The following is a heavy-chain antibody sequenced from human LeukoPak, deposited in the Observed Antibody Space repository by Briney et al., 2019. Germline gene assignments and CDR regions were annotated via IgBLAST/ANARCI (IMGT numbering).Heavy chain of an antibody. D-gene: IGHD2-15*01. Sequence: ASVKVSCKASGYTFTGYYIHWVRQAPGQGLEWMGWINPNSGGTNYAQKFQGRVTMTGDTSSNTAYMELSGLRSDDTAVYYCARWRAYCSGGSCGYFDYWGQGTLVTVSS. CDR3: ARWRAYCSGGSCGYFDY. J-gene: IGHJ4*02. CDR2: INPNSGGT. CDR1: GYTFTGYY. V-gene: IGHV1-2*02.